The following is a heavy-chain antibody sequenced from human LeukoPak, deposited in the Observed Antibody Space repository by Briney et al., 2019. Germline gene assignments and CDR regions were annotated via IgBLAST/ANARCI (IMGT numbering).Heavy chain of an antibody. CDR2: IYSGGST. V-gene: IGHV3-66*01. J-gene: IGHJ4*02. CDR3: ARGYSSDN. CDR1: GXTVSSNY. Sequence: GGSLRLSCAASGXTVSSNYMSWVRQAPGKGLEWVSVIYSGGSTYYADSVKGRFTISRDNSKNTLNLQMNSLRAEDAAVYYCARGYSSDNWGQGTLVTVSS. D-gene: IGHD2-21*01.